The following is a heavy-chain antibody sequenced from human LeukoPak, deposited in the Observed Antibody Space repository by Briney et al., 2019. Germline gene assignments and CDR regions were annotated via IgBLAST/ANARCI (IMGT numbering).Heavy chain of an antibody. V-gene: IGHV1-69*05. J-gene: IGHJ4*02. CDR2: IIPIFNAS. CDR1: GGTLSSYA. Sequence: SVKVSCKASGGTLSSYAITWVRQAPGQGLEWMGGIIPIFNASNYAQRFQGRVTITTDDSTTTVYMDLSSLRSEDTAVYYCAIDVTGAAPYDIWGQGTLVTVSS. CDR3: AIDVTGAAPYDI. D-gene: IGHD2-21*02.